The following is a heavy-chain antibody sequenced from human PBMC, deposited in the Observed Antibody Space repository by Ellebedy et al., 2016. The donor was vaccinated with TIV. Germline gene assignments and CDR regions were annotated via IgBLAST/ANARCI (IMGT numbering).Heavy chain of an antibody. J-gene: IGHJ5*02. V-gene: IGHV3-11*04. CDR2: INIDGSHI. CDR3: GRGLSPFDP. CDR1: GFKFGDYY. D-gene: IGHD3-10*01. Sequence: GGSLRLSCVASGFKFGDYYMSWIRQAPGKGLEWVSFINIDGSHIDHADSVKGRFTISRDNAKNSLFLQMDSLRAEDTAMYYCGRGLSPFDPWGQGTLVTVSS.